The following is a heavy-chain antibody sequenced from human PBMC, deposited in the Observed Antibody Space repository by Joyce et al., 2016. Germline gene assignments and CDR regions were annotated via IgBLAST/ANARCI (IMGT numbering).Heavy chain of an antibody. D-gene: IGHD3-22*01. CDR3: ARGEDTSGYYGALNL. V-gene: IGHV3-21*01. Sequence: EVQLVESGGGLVKPGRSLRLSCSASGFTFSNYFMHWVRQGPGMGLEWISSLSSTSTYRDSADSVKGRFTISRDNAKDSVFLHMNSLGDEDTAVYYCARGEDTSGYYGALNLWCQGTMVIVSS. CDR1: GFTFSNYF. J-gene: IGHJ3*01. CDR2: LSSTSTYR.